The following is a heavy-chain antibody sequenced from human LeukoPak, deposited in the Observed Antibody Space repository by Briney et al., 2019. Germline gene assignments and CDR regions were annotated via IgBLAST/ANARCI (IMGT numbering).Heavy chain of an antibody. D-gene: IGHD3-22*01. CDR1: GFTFSSYS. CDR2: ISSSSSYI. CDR3: ARDLHYYDSSGYYFYYYYYGMDV. J-gene: IGHJ6*02. V-gene: IGHV3-21*01. Sequence: PGGSLRLSCAASGFTFSSYSMNWVRQAPGKGLEWVSSISSSSSYIYYADSVKGRFTISRDNAKNSLYLQMNSLRAEDTAVYYCARDLHYYDSSGYYFYYYYYGMDVWGQGTTVTVSS.